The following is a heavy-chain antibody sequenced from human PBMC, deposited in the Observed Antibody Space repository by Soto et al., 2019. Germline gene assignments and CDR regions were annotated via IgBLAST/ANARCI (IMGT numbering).Heavy chain of an antibody. CDR3: ARTSYGSGSPWRGVELPDY. Sequence: ASVKVSCKASGYTFTGYYMHWVRQAPGQGLEWMGWINPNSGGTNYAQKFQGWVTMTRDTSISTAYMELSRLRSDDTAVYYCARTSYGSGSPWRGVELPDYWGQGTLVTVSS. D-gene: IGHD3-10*01. J-gene: IGHJ4*02. CDR2: INPNSGGT. CDR1: GYTFTGYY. V-gene: IGHV1-2*04.